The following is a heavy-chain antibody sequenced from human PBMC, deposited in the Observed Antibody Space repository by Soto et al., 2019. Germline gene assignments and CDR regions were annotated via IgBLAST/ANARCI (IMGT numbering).Heavy chain of an antibody. D-gene: IGHD3-3*01. CDR3: ARSNYYDDYWRPYDY. CDR1: GFTFDDFG. V-gene: IGHV3-20*04. Sequence: EVQLVESGGGVVRPGGSLRLSCAASGFTFDDFGMSWVREAPGKGLEWVAGINWNGGTIGYADSVKGRFTISRDNAKNSLYLQMSSRRAEDTALYYCARSNYYDDYWRPYDYWGQGTLVTVPS. J-gene: IGHJ4*02. CDR2: INWNGGTI.